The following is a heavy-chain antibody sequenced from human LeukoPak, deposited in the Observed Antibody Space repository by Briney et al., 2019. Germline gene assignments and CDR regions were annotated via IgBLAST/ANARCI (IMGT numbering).Heavy chain of an antibody. D-gene: IGHD3-16*01. Sequence: GGSLRLSCAASGFTFSSYGMHWVRQAPGKGLEWVAFIRYDGSNKYYADSVKGRFTISRDNSKNTLYLQINSLRAEDTAVYFCAKDRLGGPYFFHYWGQGTLVTVSS. CDR2: IRYDGSNK. CDR1: GFTFSSYG. CDR3: AKDRLGGPYFFHY. V-gene: IGHV3-30*02. J-gene: IGHJ4*02.